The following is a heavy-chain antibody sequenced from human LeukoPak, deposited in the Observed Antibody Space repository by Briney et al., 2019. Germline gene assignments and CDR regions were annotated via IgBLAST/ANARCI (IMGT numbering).Heavy chain of an antibody. J-gene: IGHJ4*02. CDR2: IYYSGST. CDR1: GGSVSSGSYY. Sequence: SETLSLTCTVSGGSVSSGSYYWSWIRQPPGKGLEWIGYIYYSGSTNYNPSLKSRVTISVDTSKNQFSLKLSSVTAADTAVYYCARDSGGHYFDYWGQGTLVTVPS. D-gene: IGHD3-10*01. V-gene: IGHV4-61*01. CDR3: ARDSGGHYFDY.